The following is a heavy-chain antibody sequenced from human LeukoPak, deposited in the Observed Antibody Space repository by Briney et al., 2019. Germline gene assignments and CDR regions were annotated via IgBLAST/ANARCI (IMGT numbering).Heavy chain of an antibody. V-gene: IGHV3-23*01. CDR3: ARVGPPDCSSTSCYEAHFDY. D-gene: IGHD2-2*01. CDR2: ISGSGGST. Sequence: GGSLRLFCAASGFTFSSYAMSWVRQAPGKGLEWVSAISGSGGSTYYADSVKGRFTISRDNSKNTLYLQMNSLRAEDTAVYYCARVGPPDCSSTSCYEAHFDYWGQGTLVTVSS. J-gene: IGHJ4*02. CDR1: GFTFSSYA.